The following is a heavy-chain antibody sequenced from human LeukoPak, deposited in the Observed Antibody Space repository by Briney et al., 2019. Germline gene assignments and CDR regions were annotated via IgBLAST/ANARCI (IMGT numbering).Heavy chain of an antibody. CDR1: GRHFSGYF. CDR3: ARAIAARPRLRYSSSPFDY. CDR2: INHSEST. D-gene: IGHD6-6*01. Sequence: SETLSLTCAVYGRHFSGYFWSWVRQPPGKGLEWIGEINHSESTNYNPSLKSRVTISVDTSKNQFSLKLSSVTAADTAVYYCARAIAARPRLRYSSSPFDYWGEGTLVTVSS. V-gene: IGHV4-34*01. J-gene: IGHJ4*02.